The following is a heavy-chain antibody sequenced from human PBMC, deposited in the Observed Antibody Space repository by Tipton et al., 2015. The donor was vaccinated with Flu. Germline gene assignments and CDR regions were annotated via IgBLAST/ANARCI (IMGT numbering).Heavy chain of an antibody. CDR1: GFAFSIDW. CDR3: ARAGWGGYNSRAS. V-gene: IGHV3-7*01. CDR2: IKEDGSQK. J-gene: IGHJ4*02. Sequence: SLRLSCAASGFAFSIDWMGWVRQAPGKGLEWVANIKEDGSQKYYVDSVRGRFTISRDNGKSLVYLQMDSLRVEDTATYYCARAGWGGYNSRASWGQGTQVIVSS. D-gene: IGHD5-24*01.